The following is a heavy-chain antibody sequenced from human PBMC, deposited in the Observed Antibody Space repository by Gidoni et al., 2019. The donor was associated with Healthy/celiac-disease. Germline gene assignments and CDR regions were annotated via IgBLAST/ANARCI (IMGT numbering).Heavy chain of an antibody. D-gene: IGHD2-2*01. Sequence: QVQLLQSGAEVKKPGSSVKVSCKASAGTFSSYAISWVRQAPGQGLEWMGGIIPIFGTANYAQKFQGRVTITADESTSTAYMELSSLRSEDTAVYYCARAQDIVVVPAAPRYYYYYGMDVWGQGTTVTVSS. J-gene: IGHJ6*02. V-gene: IGHV1-69*01. CDR2: IIPIFGTA. CDR3: ARAQDIVVVPAAPRYYYYYGMDV. CDR1: AGTFSSYA.